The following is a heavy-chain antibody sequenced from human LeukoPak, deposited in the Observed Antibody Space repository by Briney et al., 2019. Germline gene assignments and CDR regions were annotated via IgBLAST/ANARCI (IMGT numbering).Heavy chain of an antibody. D-gene: IGHD2-15*01. J-gene: IGHJ4*02. Sequence: GGSLRLSCAASGFNFANHAMSWVHQTPGKGLEWVSAISGGGDITYYADSVTGRFTISRDNSKDTLFLQMHSLRPGDTAVYYCVREDTPATANYWGQGTLVTISS. CDR2: ISGGGDIT. V-gene: IGHV3-23*01. CDR3: VREDTPATANY. CDR1: GFNFANHA.